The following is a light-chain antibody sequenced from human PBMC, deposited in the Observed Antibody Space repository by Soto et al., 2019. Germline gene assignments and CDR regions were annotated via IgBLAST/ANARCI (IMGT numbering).Light chain of an antibody. CDR3: QQYNSYSGT. Sequence: DIQMTQSPSTQSASVGDRVTITCRASQSISSWLAWYQQKPGKAPKLLICDASSLESGVPSRFSGSGSGTEFTLTISSLQPDDFATYYRQQYNSYSGTFGQGTKVEIK. J-gene: IGKJ1*01. V-gene: IGKV1-5*01. CDR1: QSISSW. CDR2: DAS.